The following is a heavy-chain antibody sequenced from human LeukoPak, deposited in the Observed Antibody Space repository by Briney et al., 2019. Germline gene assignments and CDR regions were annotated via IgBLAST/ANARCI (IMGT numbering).Heavy chain of an antibody. CDR1: GFTFSSYE. V-gene: IGHV3-48*03. CDR3: AREAISSGWYHDAFDI. Sequence: GGSLRLSCAASGFTFSSYEMNWVRQAPGKGLEWVSYISSSGSTIYYADSVKGRFTISRDNAKNSLYLQMNSLRAEDTAVYYCAREAISSGWYHDAFDIWGQGTMVTVSS. D-gene: IGHD6-19*01. CDR2: ISSSGSTI. J-gene: IGHJ3*02.